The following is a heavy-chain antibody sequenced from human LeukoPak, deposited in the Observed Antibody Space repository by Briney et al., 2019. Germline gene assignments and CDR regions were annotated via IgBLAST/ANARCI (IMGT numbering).Heavy chain of an antibody. CDR2: IYSGGST. V-gene: IGHV3-53*01. Sequence: GGSLRLSCAASGFTVSSNYMSCVRQDPGKGQEWVSVIYSGGSTYYADSVKGRFTISRDNSKNTLYLQMNSLRAEDTAVYYCARTVTSYNWFDPWGQGTLVTVSS. CDR3: ARTVTSYNWFDP. J-gene: IGHJ5*02. CDR1: GFTVSSNY. D-gene: IGHD4-17*01.